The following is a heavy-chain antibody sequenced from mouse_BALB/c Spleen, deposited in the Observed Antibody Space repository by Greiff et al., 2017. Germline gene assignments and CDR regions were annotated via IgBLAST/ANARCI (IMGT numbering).Heavy chain of an antibody. CDR3: ARDRDSSGYLHWYFDV. CDR1: GFSLTSYG. J-gene: IGHJ1*01. V-gene: IGHV2-9*02. Sequence: VKLMESGPGLVAPSQSLSITCTVSGFSLTSYGVHWVRQPPGKGLEWLGVIWAGGSTNYNSALMSRLSISKDNSKSQVFLKMNSLQTDDTAMYYCARDRDSSGYLHWYFDVWGAGTTVTVSS. CDR2: IWAGGST. D-gene: IGHD3-2*01.